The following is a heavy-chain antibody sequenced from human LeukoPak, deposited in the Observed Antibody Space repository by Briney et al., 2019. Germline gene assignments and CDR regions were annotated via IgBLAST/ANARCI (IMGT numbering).Heavy chain of an antibody. D-gene: IGHD5-12*01. CDR2: ISSTSSCI. CDR1: GFTFSSYA. Sequence: GGPLRLSCAASGFTFSSYAMSWVRQAPGKGLEWVSSISSTSSCIYYADSVKGRFTISRDNAKNSLYLQMNSLRAGDTAVYYCARVRKYSGYYSWYFDLWGRGTLVTVSS. CDR3: ARVRKYSGYYSWYFDL. J-gene: IGHJ2*01. V-gene: IGHV3-21*01.